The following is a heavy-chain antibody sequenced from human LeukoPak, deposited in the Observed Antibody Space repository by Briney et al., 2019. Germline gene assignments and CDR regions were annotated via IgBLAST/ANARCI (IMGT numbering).Heavy chain of an antibody. CDR3: ARDLSGSYLAYYFDY. CDR2: IWYDGSNK. CDR1: GFTFSSYG. V-gene: IGHV3-33*01. J-gene: IGHJ4*02. Sequence: GRSLRLSCAASGFTFSSYGMHWVRQAPGKVLEWVAVIWYDGSNKYYADSVKGRFTISRDNSKNTLYLQMNSLRAEDTAVYYCARDLSGSYLAYYFDYWGQGTLVTVSS. D-gene: IGHD1-26*01.